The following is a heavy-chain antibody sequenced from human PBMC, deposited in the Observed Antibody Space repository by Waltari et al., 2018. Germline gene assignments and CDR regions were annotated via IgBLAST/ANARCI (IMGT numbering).Heavy chain of an antibody. V-gene: IGHV1-69*12. CDR2: IIPIFGTA. Sequence: QVQLVKSGAEVKQPGSSVKVSCKASGGTFSSSAMSRVRMAPGLGAEWMGGIIPIFGTANYAQKCQGRVTITADESTSTAYMELSSLRSEDTAVYYCARERGITIFGVVIRDAFDIWGQGTMVTVSS. CDR1: GGTFSSSA. CDR3: ARERGITIFGVVIRDAFDI. D-gene: IGHD3-3*01. J-gene: IGHJ3*02.